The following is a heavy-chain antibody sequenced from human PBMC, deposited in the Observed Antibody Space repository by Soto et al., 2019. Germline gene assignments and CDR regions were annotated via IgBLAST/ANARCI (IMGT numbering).Heavy chain of an antibody. Sequence: PGGSLRLSCAASGFTFGIYSMNWVRQAPGKGLEWISYINGSSSTMYYADSVRGRFIISRDNADNSLYLQMNSLRDGDTAVYYWARGDRFRCSGDRCFSDGLFLSWGQGTLVTVSS. CDR1: GFTFGIYS. CDR3: ARGDRFRCSGDRCFSDGLFLS. D-gene: IGHD2-15*01. CDR2: INGSSSTM. J-gene: IGHJ5*02. V-gene: IGHV3-48*02.